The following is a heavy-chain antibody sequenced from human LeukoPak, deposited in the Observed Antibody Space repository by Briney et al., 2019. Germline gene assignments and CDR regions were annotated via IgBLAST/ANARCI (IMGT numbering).Heavy chain of an antibody. CDR2: IYSGGSI. V-gene: IGHV3-53*01. D-gene: IGHD3-3*01. CDR1: GFTFSSYS. Sequence: GGSLRLSCAASGFTFSSYSMNWVRQAPGKGLAWVSLIYSGGSIYYADSVKDRFTISRDNSKNTLYLQMNSLRAEDTAIYYCASTSDFWSGYYLDYWGQGTLVAVSS. CDR3: ASTSDFWSGYYLDY. J-gene: IGHJ4*02.